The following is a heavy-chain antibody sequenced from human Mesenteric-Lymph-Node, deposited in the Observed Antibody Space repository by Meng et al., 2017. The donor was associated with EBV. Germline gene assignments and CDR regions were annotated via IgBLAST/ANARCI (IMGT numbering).Heavy chain of an antibody. Sequence: QVQLPPSRPGPVTPSHTLSLTCAISGDSVSNINGGLNWIRQSPSRGLEWLGRTYYRSKWYHDYAVSVKGRITINPDTTKNQVSLQLNSVTPEDTAVYYCAGVGSTISTDWFDTWGQGTLVTVSS. J-gene: IGHJ5*02. CDR1: GDSVSNINGG. CDR3: AGVGSTISTDWFDT. D-gene: IGHD3-9*01. V-gene: IGHV6-1*01. CDR2: TYYRSKWYH.